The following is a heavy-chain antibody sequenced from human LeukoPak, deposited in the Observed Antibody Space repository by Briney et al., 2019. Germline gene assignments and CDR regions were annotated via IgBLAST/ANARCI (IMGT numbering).Heavy chain of an antibody. V-gene: IGHV1-2*02. J-gene: IGHJ3*02. CDR3: ARVDRLYERTYPAGYDI. CDR2: INPQSGGT. D-gene: IGHD6-25*01. Sequence: ASVKVSCKASGYKYIDYYIHRVRHARGQGLEWMGWINPQSGGTRYAPKFQGRVTMSSDTSINTAYMELRTLRSDDTAVFYCARVDRLYERTYPAGYDIWGQGTRVTVSS. CDR1: GYKYIDYY.